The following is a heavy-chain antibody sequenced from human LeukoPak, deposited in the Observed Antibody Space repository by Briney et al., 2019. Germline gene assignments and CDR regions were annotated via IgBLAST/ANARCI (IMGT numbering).Heavy chain of an antibody. Sequence: PSETLSLTCTVSGGSISSYYWSWIRQPPGKGLEWIGYIYYSGSTNYNPSLKSRVTISVDTSKNQFSLKLRSVTAADAAVYYCARDVNFYDSIFSLWGHGTIVAVSS. CDR1: GGSISSYY. CDR2: IYYSGST. J-gene: IGHJ3*01. V-gene: IGHV4-59*12. CDR3: ARDVNFYDSIFSL. D-gene: IGHD3-22*01.